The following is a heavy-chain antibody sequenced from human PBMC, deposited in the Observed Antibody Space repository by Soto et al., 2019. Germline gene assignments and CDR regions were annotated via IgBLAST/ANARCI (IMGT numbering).Heavy chain of an antibody. CDR3: ARRSDCSGATCYSGKYFDF. V-gene: IGHV3-74*03. Sequence: PGGSLRLSCAVSGFTFSSYRMHWVRQAPGKGLVWVSHIDSDGTTTTYADSVKGRFTISRDNAKNTLYLQMNSLRAEDTAVYYCARRSDCSGATCYSGKYFDFWGQGTLVNVS. D-gene: IGHD2-15*01. CDR2: IDSDGTTT. CDR1: GFTFSSYR. J-gene: IGHJ4*02.